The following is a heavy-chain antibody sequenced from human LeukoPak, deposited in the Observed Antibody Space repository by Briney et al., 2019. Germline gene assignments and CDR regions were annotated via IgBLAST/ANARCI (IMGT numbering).Heavy chain of an antibody. Sequence: GGSLRLSCAASGFTFDDYAMHWVRQAPGKGLEWVSGISWNSGSIGYADSVKGRFTISRDNAKNSLYLQMNSLRAEDTALYYCLVMALGDYWGQGILVTVSS. CDR1: GFTFDDYA. D-gene: IGHD2-8*02. V-gene: IGHV3-9*01. CDR3: LVMALGDY. CDR2: ISWNSGSI. J-gene: IGHJ4*02.